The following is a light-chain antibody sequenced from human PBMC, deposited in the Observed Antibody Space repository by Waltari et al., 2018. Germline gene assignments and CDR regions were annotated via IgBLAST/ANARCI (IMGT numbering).Light chain of an antibody. CDR3: QQHDSHPLT. Sequence: DIEMTQSPSSLSASVGDTVTIRCRASQDISSHLAWYQQKPGRAPKRLISTTSILQSGVPLRFSGSGSGTDFTLTISSLQPEDFVTYYCQQHDSHPLTFGGGTKVEI. CDR1: QDISSH. J-gene: IGKJ4*01. CDR2: TTS. V-gene: IGKV1-16*01.